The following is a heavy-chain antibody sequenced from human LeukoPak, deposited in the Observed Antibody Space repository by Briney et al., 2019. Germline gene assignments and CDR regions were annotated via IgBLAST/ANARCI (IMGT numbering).Heavy chain of an antibody. CDR3: ARRGPKVRLHYYDGMDV. J-gene: IGHJ6*02. D-gene: IGHD3-10*01. CDR1: GYTFTGYY. Sequence: ASVKVSCKASGYTFTGYYMHWVRQAPGQGLEGMGWINPNSGGTNYAQKFQGRVTMTRDTSISTAYMELSRLRSDDTAVYYCARRGPKVRLHYYDGMDVWGQGTTVTVSS. CDR2: INPNSGGT. V-gene: IGHV1-2*02.